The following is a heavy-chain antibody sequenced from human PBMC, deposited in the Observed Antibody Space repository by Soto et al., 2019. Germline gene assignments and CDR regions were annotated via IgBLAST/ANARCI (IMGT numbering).Heavy chain of an antibody. CDR3: TTDTSVLRFLEWPNYYYYYGMDV. J-gene: IGHJ6*02. CDR1: GFTFSNAW. D-gene: IGHD3-3*01. V-gene: IGHV3-15*01. Sequence: EVQLVEAGGGLVKPGGSLRLSCAASGFTFSNAWMSWVRQAPGKGLEWVGRIKSKTDGGTTDYAAPVKGRFTISRDDSKDTLYLQMNSLKTDDTAVYYCTTDTSVLRFLEWPNYYYYYGMDVWGQGTTVTVSS. CDR2: IKSKTDGGTT.